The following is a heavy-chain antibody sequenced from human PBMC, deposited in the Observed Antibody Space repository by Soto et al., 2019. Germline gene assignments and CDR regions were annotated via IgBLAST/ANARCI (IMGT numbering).Heavy chain of an antibody. J-gene: IGHJ4*02. V-gene: IGHV3-30-3*01. CDR2: ISYDGSNK. D-gene: IGHD5-18*01. CDR1: GFTFSSYA. CDR3: ARDLDTAMVNTLDY. Sequence: PGGSLRLSCAASGFTFSSYAMHWVRQAPGKGLEWVAVISYDGSNKYYADSVKGRFTISRDNSKNTLYLQMNSLRAEDTAVYYCARDLDTAMVNTLDYWGQGTLVTVSS.